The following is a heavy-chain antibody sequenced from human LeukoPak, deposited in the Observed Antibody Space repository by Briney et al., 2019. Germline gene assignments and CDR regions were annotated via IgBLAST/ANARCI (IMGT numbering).Heavy chain of an antibody. Sequence: TGGSLRLPCAASGFTFSSYAMSWVRQAPGKGLEWVSAISGSGGSTYYADSVKGRFTISRDNSKNTLYLQMNSLRAEDTAVYYCAKGRGYSYGKYFDYWGQGTLVTVSS. CDR3: AKGRGYSYGKYFDY. J-gene: IGHJ4*02. D-gene: IGHD5-18*01. V-gene: IGHV3-23*01. CDR1: GFTFSSYA. CDR2: ISGSGGST.